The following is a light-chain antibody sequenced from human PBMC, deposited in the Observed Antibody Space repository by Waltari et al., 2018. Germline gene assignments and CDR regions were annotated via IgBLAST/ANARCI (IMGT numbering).Light chain of an antibody. J-gene: IGKJ1*01. CDR2: GAS. V-gene: IGKV3-20*01. CDR3: QHYVTLPVT. Sequence: EIVLTQSPGTLSLSPGDRATLSCRASQSVSRTLAWYQQKPGQAPSLLIYGASIGATGVPDRFSGSGSGTDFSLTINRLEPEDFAVYYCQHYVTLPVTFGQGTKVEIK. CDR1: QSVSRT.